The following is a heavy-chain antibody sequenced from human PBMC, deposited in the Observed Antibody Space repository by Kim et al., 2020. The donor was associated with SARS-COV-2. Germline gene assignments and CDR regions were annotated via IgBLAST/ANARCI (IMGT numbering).Heavy chain of an antibody. D-gene: IGHD3-10*01. V-gene: IGHV4-31*03. CDR2: IYYSGST. J-gene: IGHJ4*02. CDR3: AREEMVRGGYYDY. Sequence: SETLSLTCTVSGGSISSGGYYWSWIRQHPGKGLEWIGYIYYSGSTYYNPSLKSRVTISVDTSKNQFSLKLSSVTAADTAVYYCAREEMVRGGYYDYWGQGTLVTVSS. CDR1: GGSISSGGYY.